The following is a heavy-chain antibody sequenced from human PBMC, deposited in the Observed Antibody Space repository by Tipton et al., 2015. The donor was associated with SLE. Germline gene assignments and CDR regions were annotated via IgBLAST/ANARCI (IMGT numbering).Heavy chain of an antibody. Sequence: TLSLTCAVYGGSFSGYSWSWIRQSPGKGLEWIGEINHIGTTNYNPSLKSRVTISVDTSKNQFSLKLSSVTAADTAVYYCARGRGRITIFGVVAYDYWGQGTLVTVSS. CDR2: INHIGTT. V-gene: IGHV4-34*01. CDR1: GGSFSGYS. J-gene: IGHJ4*02. D-gene: IGHD3-3*01. CDR3: ARGRGRITIFGVVAYDY.